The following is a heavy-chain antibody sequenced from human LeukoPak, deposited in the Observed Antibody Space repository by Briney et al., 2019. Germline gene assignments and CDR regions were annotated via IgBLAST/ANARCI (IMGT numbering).Heavy chain of an antibody. CDR3: ARDDTGTSYTYYGMDV. J-gene: IGHJ6*02. D-gene: IGHD1/OR15-1a*01. Sequence: GGSLRLSCVASRFTFTDYSMYWVRQAPGKGLEWVSYISSGGSTIYYGDSVRGRFTISRDNAKNSLYLQMNSLRAEDTAVYYCARDDTGTSYTYYGMDVWGQGTTVTVSS. V-gene: IGHV3-48*01. CDR2: ISSGGSTI. CDR1: RFTFTDYS.